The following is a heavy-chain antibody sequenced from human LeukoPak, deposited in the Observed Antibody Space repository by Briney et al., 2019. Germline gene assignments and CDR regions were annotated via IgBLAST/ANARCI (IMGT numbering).Heavy chain of an antibody. V-gene: IGHV1-18*01. CDR2: ISAYNGNT. Sequence: ASVTVSCKASGYTFTSYGISWVRQAPGQGLEWMGWISAYNGNTNYAQKLQGRVTMTTDTSTSTAYMELRSLRSDDTAVYYCAREKNYGDFKGDYYYGMDVWGQGTTVTVSS. CDR3: AREKNYGDFKGDYYYGMDV. CDR1: GYTFTSYG. D-gene: IGHD4-17*01. J-gene: IGHJ6*02.